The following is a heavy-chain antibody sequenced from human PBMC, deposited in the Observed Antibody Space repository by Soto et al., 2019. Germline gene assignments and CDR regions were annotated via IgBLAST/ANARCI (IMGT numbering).Heavy chain of an antibody. CDR2: INSDGSSI. J-gene: IGHJ5*01. D-gene: IGHD6-13*01. V-gene: IGHV3-74*01. CDR1: GVTFSGYW. CDR3: ARACCNEQNWFDS. Sequence: GGSLRLSCAASGVTFSGYWMHWVRQAPGKGLVWVSRINSDGSSISYADSVKGRFTISRDNAKNTLHLQMNSLRVEDMAVYYCARACCNEQNWFDSWGQGTLVTVSS.